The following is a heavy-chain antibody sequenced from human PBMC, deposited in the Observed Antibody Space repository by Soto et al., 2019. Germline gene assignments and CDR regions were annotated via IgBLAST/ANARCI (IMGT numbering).Heavy chain of an antibody. D-gene: IGHD3-22*01. V-gene: IGHV4-59*01. CDR1: GGSISTYY. Sequence: SETLSLTCTVSGGSISTYYWSWIRQPPGKGLEWIGYVYYSGSTNYNPSLKSRVTISVDTSKNQFSLKLSSATAADTAVYYCARERPRGFASSGYYDDAFDIWGQGTMVTVSS. CDR2: VYYSGST. J-gene: IGHJ3*02. CDR3: ARERPRGFASSGYYDDAFDI.